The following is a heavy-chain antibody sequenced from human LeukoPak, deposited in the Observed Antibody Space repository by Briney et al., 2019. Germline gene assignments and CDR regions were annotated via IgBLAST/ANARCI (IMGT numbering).Heavy chain of an antibody. D-gene: IGHD3-3*01. CDR2: INHSGST. CDR1: GGSFTGYY. J-gene: IGHJ4*02. V-gene: IGHV4-34*01. CDR3: AGGAALRRIGGVVTQTCSDY. Sequence: PSETLSLTCAVSGGSFTGYYWSWIRHPQGTGMEWIGEINHSGSTNNNPTLKSRVPISVDTSKNQFSLNLSSVTATATAVYYCAGGAALRRIGGVVTQTCSDYWGQGTLVTVSS.